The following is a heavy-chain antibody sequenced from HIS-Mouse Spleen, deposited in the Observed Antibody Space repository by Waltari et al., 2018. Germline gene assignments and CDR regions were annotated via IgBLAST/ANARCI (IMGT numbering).Heavy chain of an antibody. Sequence: QVQLVQSGAEVKKPGASVKVSCKASGYTFTSYDINWVRQATGQGLEWMGWVKPTRGNTGYAQKFKGRVTMTRNTSISTAYMELSSLRSEDTAVYYCARGHDYSNYFDYWGQGTLVTVSS. CDR1: GYTFTSYD. CDR2: VKPTRGNT. CDR3: ARGHDYSNYFDY. J-gene: IGHJ4*02. D-gene: IGHD4-4*01. V-gene: IGHV1-8*01.